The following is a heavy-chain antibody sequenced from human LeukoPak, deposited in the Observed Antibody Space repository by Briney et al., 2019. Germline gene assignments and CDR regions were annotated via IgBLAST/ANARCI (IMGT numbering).Heavy chain of an antibody. D-gene: IGHD6-13*01. Sequence: PSGTLSLTCAVSGGSISSSNWWSWVPQPPGKGLEWIGEIYHSGSTNYNPSLKSRVTISVDKSKNQFSLKLSSVTAADTAVYYCARANRRIAAAGNFDYWGQGTLVTVSS. CDR1: GGSISSSNW. V-gene: IGHV4-4*02. J-gene: IGHJ4*02. CDR2: IYHSGST. CDR3: ARANRRIAAAGNFDY.